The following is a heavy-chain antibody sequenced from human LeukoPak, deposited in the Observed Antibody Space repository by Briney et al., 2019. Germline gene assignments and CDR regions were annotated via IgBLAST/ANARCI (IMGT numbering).Heavy chain of an antibody. J-gene: IGHJ5*02. CDR2: IKQDGSEK. CDR3: ARDMIILQS. D-gene: IGHD3-16*01. V-gene: IGHV3-7*04. CDR1: GFIFSNYW. Sequence: GGSLRLSCSASGFIFSNYWMTWVRQAPGKGLEWVANIKQDGSEKYYVDSVKGRFAISRDNAKKSLYLQMNSLRAEDTAVYFCARDMIILQSWGQGTLVTVSS.